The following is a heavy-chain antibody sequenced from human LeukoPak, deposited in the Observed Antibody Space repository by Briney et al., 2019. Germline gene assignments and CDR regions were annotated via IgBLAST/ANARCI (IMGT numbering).Heavy chain of an antibody. CDR3: ARGRNWGSYFDY. Sequence: PSETLSLTCTVSGGSISSYYWSWIRQPPGKGLEWIGYIYHSGSTYYNPSLKSRVTISVDRSKNQFSLKLSSVTAADTAVYYCARGRNWGSYFDYWGQGTLVTVSS. J-gene: IGHJ4*02. D-gene: IGHD7-27*01. CDR1: GGSISSYY. V-gene: IGHV4-59*01. CDR2: IYHSGST.